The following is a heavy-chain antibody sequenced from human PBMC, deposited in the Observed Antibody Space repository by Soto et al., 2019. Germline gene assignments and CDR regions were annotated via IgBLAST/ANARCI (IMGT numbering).Heavy chain of an antibody. CDR1: GDSVSSNSAA. J-gene: IGHJ4*02. V-gene: IGHV6-1*01. Sequence: SQTLSLTCAISGDSVSSNSAAWNWIRQSPSRGLEWLGRTYYRSKWYNDYAVSVKSRITINPDTSKNQFSLQLNSVTPEDTAVYYCARVDSSSLRGYVAVFDYWGQGTLVTVSS. D-gene: IGHD6-13*01. CDR3: ARVDSSSLRGYVAVFDY. CDR2: TYYRSKWYN.